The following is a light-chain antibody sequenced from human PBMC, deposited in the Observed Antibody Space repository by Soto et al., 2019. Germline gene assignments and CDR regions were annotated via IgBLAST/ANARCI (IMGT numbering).Light chain of an antibody. Sequence: DIQMTQFPSTLSASIGDRVTITCRASETVSSWLAWYQQKPGNAPKLLIYKASNLESGVPSRFSGSGSGTEFTLTISSLQPDDFATYYCQQYNPYSPYTFGQGTRLEIK. J-gene: IGKJ2*01. CDR3: QQYNPYSPYT. V-gene: IGKV1-5*03. CDR1: ETVSSW. CDR2: KAS.